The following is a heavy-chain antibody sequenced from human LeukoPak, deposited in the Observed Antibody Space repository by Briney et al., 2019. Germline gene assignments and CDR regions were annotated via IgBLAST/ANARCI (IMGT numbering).Heavy chain of an antibody. CDR1: GFTFSSYW. CDR3: ASIPDIVVAEYYFDY. CDR2: IKQGGSEK. J-gene: IGHJ4*02. Sequence: PGGSLRLSCAASGFTFSSYWMSWVRQAPGKGLEWVANIKQGGSEKYYVDSVKGRFTISRDNAKNSLYLQMNSLRAEDTAVYYCASIPDIVVAEYYFDYWGQGTLVTVSS. D-gene: IGHD2-21*01. V-gene: IGHV3-7*01.